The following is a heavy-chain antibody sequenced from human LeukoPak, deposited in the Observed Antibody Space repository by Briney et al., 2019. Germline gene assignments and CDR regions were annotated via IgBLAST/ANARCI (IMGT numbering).Heavy chain of an antibody. J-gene: IGHJ6*02. CDR3: AKDLGHSGYDFWAYYYYYGMDV. CDR2: ISGSGGST. V-gene: IGHV3-23*01. D-gene: IGHD5-12*01. CDR1: GSTFSSYA. Sequence: GGSLRLACAASGSTFSSYAMSWVRQAPGKGLEWVSAISGSGGSTYYADSVKGRFTISRDNSKNTLYLQMNSLRAEDTAVYYCAKDLGHSGYDFWAYYYYYGMDVWGQGTTVTVSS.